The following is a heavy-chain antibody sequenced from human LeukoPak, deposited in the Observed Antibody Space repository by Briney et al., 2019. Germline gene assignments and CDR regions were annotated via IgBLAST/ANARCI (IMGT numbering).Heavy chain of an antibody. CDR3: ARERLGQGAFDI. CDR1: GGSISSYY. J-gene: IGHJ3*02. V-gene: IGHV4-59*01. Sequence: PSETLSLTCTVSGGSISSYYWSWIRQPPGKGLEWIGYIYYSGSTNYNASLKSRVTISVDRSKNQFSLKLWSVTAADTAPYYCARERLGQGAFDIWGQGTMVTVSS. CDR2: IYYSGST.